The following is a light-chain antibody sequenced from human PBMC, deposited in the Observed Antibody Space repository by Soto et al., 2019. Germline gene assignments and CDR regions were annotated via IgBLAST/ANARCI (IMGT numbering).Light chain of an antibody. CDR2: STT. V-gene: IGLV7-43*01. CDR1: TGAVTSGYY. J-gene: IGLJ2*01. CDR3: LVFDCDIVR. Sequence: QAVVTQEPSLTVSPGGTVTLTCASSTGAVTSGYYPNWFQQKPGQPPRALIYSTTYKHSWTPARFSGSLLGVKAALTLSGLLLGYEADYYCLVFDCDIVRFGGGTQLTVL.